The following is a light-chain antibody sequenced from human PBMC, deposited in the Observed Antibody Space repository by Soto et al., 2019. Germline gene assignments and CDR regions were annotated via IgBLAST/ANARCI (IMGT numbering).Light chain of an antibody. J-gene: IGKJ2*03. V-gene: IGKV3-20*01. Sequence: EIVLTQSPGTLSLSPGERATLSCRASQSVSNSYVAWYQQKPGQAPRILIYGASNRASDIPDRFSGSGSGADFTLTVSRLEPEDFAVYYCQQYGSSPMYSFGQGTRREIK. CDR3: QQYGSSPMYS. CDR2: GAS. CDR1: QSVSNSY.